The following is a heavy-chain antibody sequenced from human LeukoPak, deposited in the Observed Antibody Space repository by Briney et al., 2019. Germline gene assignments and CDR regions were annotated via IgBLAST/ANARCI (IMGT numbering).Heavy chain of an antibody. CDR2: TYYRSKWYN. J-gene: IGHJ6*02. V-gene: IGHV6-1*01. D-gene: IGHD3-10*01. CDR1: GDSVSSNSAA. CDR3: ARAILAVGGLWFGDTSIMDV. Sequence: SQTLSLTCAISGDSVSSNSAAWNWIRQSPSRGLEWLGRTYYRSKWYNDYAVSVKSRITINPDTSKNQFSLQLNSVTPEDTAVYYCARAILAVGGLWFGDTSIMDVWGQGTTVTVSS.